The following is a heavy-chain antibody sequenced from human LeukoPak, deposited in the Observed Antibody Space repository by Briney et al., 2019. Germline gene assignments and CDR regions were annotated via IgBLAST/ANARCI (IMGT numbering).Heavy chain of an antibody. J-gene: IGHJ4*02. D-gene: IGHD6-19*01. CDR2: IRSKAYGGTT. CDR3: TRDPIAVAGTAIDY. V-gene: IGHV3-49*04. CDR1: GFTFGDYA. Sequence: GGSLRLSCTASGFTFGDYAMSWVRQASGKGLEWVGFIRSKAYGGTTEYAASVKGRFTISRDDSKSIAYLQMNSLKTEDTAVYYCTRDPIAVAGTAIDYWGQGTLVTVSS.